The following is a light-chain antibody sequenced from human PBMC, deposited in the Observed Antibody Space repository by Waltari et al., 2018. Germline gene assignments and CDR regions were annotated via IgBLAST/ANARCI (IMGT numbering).Light chain of an antibody. Sequence: SALTQPASVSGSPGQSITISCTGTSNDVGGYNYVSWYQQHPGKAPKVLIYDVNNRPSAVFNRLSVSKSGNTASLTISGLQAEDEADYFCSSYTSITSVIFGGGTKVTFL. V-gene: IGLV2-14*03. CDR1: SNDVGGYNY. J-gene: IGLJ2*01. CDR2: DVN. CDR3: SSYTSITSVI.